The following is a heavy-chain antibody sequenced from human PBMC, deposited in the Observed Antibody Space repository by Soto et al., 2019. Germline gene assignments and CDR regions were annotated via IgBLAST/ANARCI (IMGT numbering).Heavy chain of an antibody. J-gene: IGHJ3*02. CDR2: LYDVDGT. CDR3: ATWHLREHAYDI. Sequence: DVQLVESGGGLIQPGGSLRLSCAASGFTVSGKKYLAWVRQAPGKGLEWVSALYDVDGTFYADSVKGRFTTSGDSSRTILYLQMNRLRPADTAVYYCATWHLREHAYDIWGPGTAVNVSS. V-gene: IGHV3-53*01. CDR1: GFTVSGKKY. D-gene: IGHD4-17*01.